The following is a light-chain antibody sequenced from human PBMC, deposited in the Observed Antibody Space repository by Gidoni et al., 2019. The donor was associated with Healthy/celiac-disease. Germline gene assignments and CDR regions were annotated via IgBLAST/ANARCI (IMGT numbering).Light chain of an antibody. J-gene: IGKJ2*01. CDR1: KSVSSY. CDR2: DAS. Sequence: DIVFTQSPATLSLSPGERATPSCRASKSVSSYLAWYQQKPGQAPRLLIYDASNRATGSPARFSGSGSGTDFTLTISSLEPEDFAVYYCQQRSNWPYTFGQGTKLEIK. CDR3: QQRSNWPYT. V-gene: IGKV3-11*01.